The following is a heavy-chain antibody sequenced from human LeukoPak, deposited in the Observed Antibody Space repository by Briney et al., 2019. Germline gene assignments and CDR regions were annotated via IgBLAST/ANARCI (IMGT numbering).Heavy chain of an antibody. D-gene: IGHD3-16*01. J-gene: IGHJ4*02. Sequence: SETLSLTCAVYGGSFSGYYWSWVRQPPGKGLEWIGEINHSGSTNYNPSLKSRVTISVDTSKTQFSLKLSSVTAADTAVYYCARRKSGGGNHLDYWGQGTLVTVSS. CDR1: GGSFSGYY. V-gene: IGHV4-34*01. CDR2: INHSGST. CDR3: ARRKSGGGNHLDY.